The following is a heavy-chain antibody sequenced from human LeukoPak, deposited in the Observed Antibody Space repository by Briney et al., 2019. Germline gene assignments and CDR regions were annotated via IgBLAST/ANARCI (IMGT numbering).Heavy chain of an antibody. D-gene: IGHD2-15*01. CDR1: GGTFSSYA. CDR3: ARDLLEAPPNDCSGGSCYDEFDY. Sequence: SVKVSCKASGGTFSSYAISWVRQAPGQGLEWMGRIIPILGIGNYAQKFQGRVTITSDTSTSKAYMELSSLRSEDTAVYYCARDLLEAPPNDCSGGSCYDEFDYWGQGTLVTVSS. CDR2: IIPILGIG. V-gene: IGHV1-69*04. J-gene: IGHJ4*02.